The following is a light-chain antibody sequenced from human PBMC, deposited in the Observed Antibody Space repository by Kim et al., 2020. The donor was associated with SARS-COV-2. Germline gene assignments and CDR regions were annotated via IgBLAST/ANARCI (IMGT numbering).Light chain of an antibody. CDR3: LLYYSGARV. V-gene: IGLV7-46*01. CDR1: TGSVTSNHY. Sequence: QAVVTQESSLTVSPGGTVTLTCGSTTGSVTSNHYAFWFQQRPGQAPRTLIYDTNKRQSWTPSRFSGSLRGGEAALTLSGAQPEDEDDYYCLLYYSGARVFGGGTQLTVL. J-gene: IGLJ3*02. CDR2: DTN.